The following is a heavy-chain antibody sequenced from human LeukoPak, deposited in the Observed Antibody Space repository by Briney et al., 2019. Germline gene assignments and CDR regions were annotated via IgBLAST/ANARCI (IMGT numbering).Heavy chain of an antibody. CDR1: GGSISSNNW. V-gene: IGHV4-4*02. D-gene: IGHD1-1*01. Sequence: PSGTLSLTCAVSGGSISSNNWWSWVRQPPGKGLEWIGEIYHSGSTNYNPSLKSRVTISVDKSKNQFSLKLSSVTAADTAVYYCARVGGVQLLSVYYFDYWGQGALVTVSS. J-gene: IGHJ4*02. CDR3: ARVGGVQLLSVYYFDY. CDR2: IYHSGST.